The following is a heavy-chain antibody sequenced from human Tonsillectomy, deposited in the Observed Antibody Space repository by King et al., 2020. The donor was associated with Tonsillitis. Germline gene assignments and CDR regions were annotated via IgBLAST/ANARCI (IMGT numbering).Heavy chain of an antibody. Sequence: QLVQSGAEVKKPGASVKVSCKASGYTFTGYYLHWVRQAPGQGLEWMGCINPRSADTKYAQKFQGRVTMTSDTSITTGYMELSRLSSDDTALYSCARENLEFGEFPDYWGQGTLVTVSS. CDR3: ARENLEFGEFPDY. V-gene: IGHV1-2*02. D-gene: IGHD3-10*01. CDR2: INPRSADT. CDR1: GYTFTGYY. J-gene: IGHJ4*02.